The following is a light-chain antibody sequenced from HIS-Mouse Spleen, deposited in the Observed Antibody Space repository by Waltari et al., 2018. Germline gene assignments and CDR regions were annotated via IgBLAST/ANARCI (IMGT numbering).Light chain of an antibody. CDR2: EVS. CDR1: SSDVGGYNY. CDR3: SSYTSSSTYV. V-gene: IGLV2-14*01. J-gene: IGLJ1*01. Sequence: QSALTQPASVSGSPGQSITISCTGTSSDVGGYNYLSWYQQHPGKAPKLMIYEVSNRPSGVSNRFSGSKSGNTASLTISGLQAEDEADYYCSSYTSSSTYVFGTGTKVTVL.